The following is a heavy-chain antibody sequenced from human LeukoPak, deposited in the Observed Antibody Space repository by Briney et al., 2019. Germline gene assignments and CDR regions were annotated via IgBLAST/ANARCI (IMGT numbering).Heavy chain of an antibody. D-gene: IGHD1-7*01. V-gene: IGHV4-34*01. Sequence: SETLSLTCAVYGGFFSGYYWSWIRQPPGKGLEWIGEIHHRGSTNYNPSLKSRVTISIDTSKHQFSLKLTSVTAADTAVYYCARQDWNFAYFDYWGQGTLVTVSS. CDR1: GGFFSGYY. J-gene: IGHJ4*02. CDR3: ARQDWNFAYFDY. CDR2: IHHRGST.